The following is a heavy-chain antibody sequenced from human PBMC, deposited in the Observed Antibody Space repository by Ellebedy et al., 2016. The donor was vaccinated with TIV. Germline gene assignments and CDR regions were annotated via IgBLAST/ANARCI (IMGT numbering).Heavy chain of an antibody. CDR2: ITSGSSTI. V-gene: IGHV3-48*01. D-gene: IGHD3-9*01. J-gene: IGHJ6*02. CDR3: ARDDDDILTGRNAMDV. CDR1: GFNLSTYS. Sequence: PGGSLRLSCAASGFNLSTYSMNWVRQAPGKGLEWVSYITSGSSTIYYADSVKGRFTISRDNAKNSLYLQMNSLRAEDTAVYYCARDDDDILTGRNAMDVWGQGTTVTVSS.